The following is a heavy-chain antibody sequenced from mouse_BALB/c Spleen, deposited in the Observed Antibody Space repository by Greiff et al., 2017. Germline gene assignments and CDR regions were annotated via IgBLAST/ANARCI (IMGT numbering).Heavy chain of an antibody. CDR3: ARFAYGSSPWFAY. J-gene: IGHJ3*01. CDR2: ISSGSSTI. V-gene: IGHV5-17*02. CDR1: GFTFSSFG. Sequence: DVMLVESGGGLVQPGGSRKLSCAASGFTFSSFGMHWVRQAPEKGLEWVAYISSGSSTIYYADTVKGRFTISRDNPKNTLFLQMTSLRSEDTAMYYCARFAYGSSPWFAYWGQGTLVTVSA. D-gene: IGHD1-1*01.